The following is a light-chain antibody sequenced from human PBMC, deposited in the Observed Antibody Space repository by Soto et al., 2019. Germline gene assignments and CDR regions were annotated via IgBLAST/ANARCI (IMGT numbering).Light chain of an antibody. Sequence: QSALTQPPSVSGAPGQTVTISCSGVRYNIGTHYVVHWYQQLPGTAPKLIIYEDNKRPSGVSNRFSGSRSGASASLAITGLQAEDEADYYCHSYEDSRSRVFGGGTQLTVL. CDR2: EDN. CDR1: RYNIGTHYV. J-gene: IGLJ3*02. V-gene: IGLV1-40*01. CDR3: HSYEDSRSRV.